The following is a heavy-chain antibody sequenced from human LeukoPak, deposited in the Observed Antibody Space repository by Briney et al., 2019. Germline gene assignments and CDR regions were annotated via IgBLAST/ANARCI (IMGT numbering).Heavy chain of an antibody. CDR2: INHSGST. Sequence: SETLSLTCTVSGDSITSTNYYWGWIRQPPGKGLEWIGEINHSGSTNYNPSLKSRVTISVDTSKNQFSLKLSSVTAADTAVYYCARGSAYLGYCTNGVCSHRNWFDPWGQGTLVTVSS. V-gene: IGHV4-39*07. J-gene: IGHJ5*02. CDR3: ARGSAYLGYCTNGVCSHRNWFDP. D-gene: IGHD2-8*01. CDR1: GDSITSTNYY.